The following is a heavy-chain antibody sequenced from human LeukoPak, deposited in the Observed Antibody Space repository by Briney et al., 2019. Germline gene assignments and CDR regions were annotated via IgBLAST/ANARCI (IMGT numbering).Heavy chain of an antibody. Sequence: GGSLRLSCAASEFTFSSYTMNWVRRAPGKGLEWVSSISGSSSYIHYVDSVKGRFTISRDNAKNSLYLQMNSLRAEDTAVYYCARRAGAYSHPYDYWGQGTLVTVSS. CDR3: ARRAGAYSHPYDY. V-gene: IGHV3-21*03. CDR1: EFTFSSYT. CDR2: ISGSSSYI. J-gene: IGHJ4*02. D-gene: IGHD4/OR15-4a*01.